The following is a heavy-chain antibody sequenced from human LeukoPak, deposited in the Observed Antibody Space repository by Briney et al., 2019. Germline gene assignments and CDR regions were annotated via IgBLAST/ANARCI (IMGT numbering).Heavy chain of an antibody. CDR2: ISSSSSTI. D-gene: IGHD3-16*02. V-gene: IGHV3-48*01. CDR1: GFTFSSYW. CDR3: SREDRYSNKWYYFDS. Sequence: GGSLRLSCAASGFTFSSYWMSWVRQAPGKGLEWISYISSSSSTIYYADSVKGRFTISRDNAKNTLYLQMNSLRAGDTAVYYCSREDRYSNKWYYFDSWGQGTLVTVSS. J-gene: IGHJ4*02.